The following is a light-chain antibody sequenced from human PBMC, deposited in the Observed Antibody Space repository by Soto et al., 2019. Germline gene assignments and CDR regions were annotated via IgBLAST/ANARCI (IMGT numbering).Light chain of an antibody. CDR2: DVS. Sequence: QSALTQPASVSGSPGQSITISCTGTISDVGGYNYVSWYQQHPGKAPKLMIFDVSNRPSGVSNRFSGSKSGYTASLTISGLQAEDEADYYCSSYTSSSTYVSGTGTKVTVL. J-gene: IGLJ1*01. CDR3: SSYTSSSTYV. CDR1: ISDVGGYNY. V-gene: IGLV2-14*03.